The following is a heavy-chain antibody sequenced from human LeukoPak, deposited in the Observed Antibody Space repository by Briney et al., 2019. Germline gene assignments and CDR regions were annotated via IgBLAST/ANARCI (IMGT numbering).Heavy chain of an antibody. Sequence: GGSLRLSCAASGFTFSSYWMSWVRQAPGKGLEWVANIKQDGSEKYYVDSVKGRFTISRDNAKNSLYLQMNSLRAEDTAVYYCARDFRQYYYDSSGYIDYWGQGTLVTVSS. CDR1: GFTFSSYW. CDR2: IKQDGSEK. V-gene: IGHV3-7*01. D-gene: IGHD3-22*01. CDR3: ARDFRQYYYDSSGYIDY. J-gene: IGHJ4*02.